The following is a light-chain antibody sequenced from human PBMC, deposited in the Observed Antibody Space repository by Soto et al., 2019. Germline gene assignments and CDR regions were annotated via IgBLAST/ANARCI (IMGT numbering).Light chain of an antibody. J-gene: IGKJ4*01. CDR1: QRLTSNY. CDR3: QQYGSS. Sequence: DIVLTQSPGTLSLSPGERATLSCRASQRLTSNYLAWYQHKPGQAPRLLIYDASSRATGVPDRFSGSGSGTDFTLTINRLEPEDFAVYYCQQYGSSFGGGTKVEIK. CDR2: DAS. V-gene: IGKV3-20*01.